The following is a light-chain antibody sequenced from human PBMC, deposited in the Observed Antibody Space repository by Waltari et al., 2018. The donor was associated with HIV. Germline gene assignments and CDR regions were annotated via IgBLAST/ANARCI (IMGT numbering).Light chain of an antibody. CDR2: EVS. V-gene: IGLV2-14*01. Sequence: QSALTQPASVSGSPGQSITISCTGTNRYVGIDKYLSWYQQHSGKAPKVMIYEVSHRPSGVSHRFSCSKSGNTASLTISGLQAEDEADYYCCSYTIGRTLVFGTGTKVAV. J-gene: IGLJ1*01. CDR1: NRYVGIDKY. CDR3: CSYTIGRTLV.